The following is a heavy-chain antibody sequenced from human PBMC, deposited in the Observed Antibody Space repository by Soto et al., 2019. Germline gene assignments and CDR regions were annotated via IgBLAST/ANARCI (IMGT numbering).Heavy chain of an antibody. Sequence: EVQLVESGGGLVQPGGSLRLSCAASGFTFSSYGMNWVRQVPGKGLEWVSYISSSGSTIYYADSVKGRFTISRDNAKNSLYLQMNSLRAEDTAVYYCSKNYYGMDVWGQGTTVTVSS. CDR2: ISSSGSTI. V-gene: IGHV3-48*03. CDR3: SKNYYGMDV. CDR1: GFTFSSYG. J-gene: IGHJ6*02.